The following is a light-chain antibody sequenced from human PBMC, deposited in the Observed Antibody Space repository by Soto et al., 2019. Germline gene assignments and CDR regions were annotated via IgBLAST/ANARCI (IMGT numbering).Light chain of an antibody. J-gene: IGKJ1*01. CDR1: QSVSSY. Sequence: EIVLTQSPATLSLSPGERATLSCRASQSVSSYLAWYQQKPDQAPRLLIYDASNRATGIPARFSGSGSGTDFTLTISSLDPEDFAVYYCQQRSNWPRGTFGQGTKVEIK. CDR3: QQRSNWPRGT. V-gene: IGKV3-11*01. CDR2: DAS.